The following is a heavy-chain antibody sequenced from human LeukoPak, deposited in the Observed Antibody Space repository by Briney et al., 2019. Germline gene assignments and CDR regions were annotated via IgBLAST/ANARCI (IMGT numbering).Heavy chain of an antibody. V-gene: IGHV1-69*05. Sequence: ASVKVSCKASRGTFSSYAISWVRQAPGQGLEWMGGIIPIFGTANYAQKLQGRVTMTTDTSTSTAYMELRSLRSDDTAVYYCARGYYDSSGYSFDYWGQGTLVTVSS. D-gene: IGHD3-22*01. CDR3: ARGYYDSSGYSFDY. CDR1: RGTFSSYA. CDR2: IIPIFGTA. J-gene: IGHJ4*02.